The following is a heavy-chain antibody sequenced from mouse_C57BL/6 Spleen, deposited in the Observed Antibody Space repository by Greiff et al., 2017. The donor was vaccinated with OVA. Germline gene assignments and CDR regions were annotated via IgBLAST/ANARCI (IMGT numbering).Heavy chain of an antibody. CDR1: GFTFSDYG. V-gene: IGHV5-17*01. J-gene: IGHJ3*01. Sequence: EVMLVESGGGLVKPGGSLKLSCAASGFTFSDYGMHWVRQAPEKGLEWVAYISSGSSTISYADTVKGRFTISRDNAKNTLYLQLTSLRSEDTAMYYCARREYSNGFAYWGQGTLVTVSA. CDR2: ISSGSSTI. CDR3: ARREYSNGFAY. D-gene: IGHD2-5*01.